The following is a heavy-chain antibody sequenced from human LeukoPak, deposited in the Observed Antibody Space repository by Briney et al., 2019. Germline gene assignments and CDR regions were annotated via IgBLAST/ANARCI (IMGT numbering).Heavy chain of an antibody. CDR3: ARAVGPYGSGSYTFDY. J-gene: IGHJ4*02. V-gene: IGHV4-34*01. CDR2: INHSGST. Sequence: SETLSLTCAVYGGSFSGYYWSWIRQPPGKGLEWIGEINHSGSTNYNPSLKSRVTISVDTSKNQFSLKLSSVTAADTAVYYCARAVGPYGSGSYTFDYWGQGTLVTVSS. CDR1: GGSFSGYY. D-gene: IGHD3-10*01.